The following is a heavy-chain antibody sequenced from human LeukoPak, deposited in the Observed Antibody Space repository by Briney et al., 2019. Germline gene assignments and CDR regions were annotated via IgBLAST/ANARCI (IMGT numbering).Heavy chain of an antibody. J-gene: IGHJ4*02. CDR3: AREWRGRGYSYGPLDY. D-gene: IGHD5-18*01. V-gene: IGHV1-46*01. Sequence: ASVKVSCKASGYTSTGYYMHWVRQAPGQGLEWMGIINPSGGSTSYAQKFQGRVTMTRDMSTSTVYMELSSLRSEDTAVYYCAREWRGRGYSYGPLDYWGQGTLVTVSS. CDR1: GYTSTGYY. CDR2: INPSGGST.